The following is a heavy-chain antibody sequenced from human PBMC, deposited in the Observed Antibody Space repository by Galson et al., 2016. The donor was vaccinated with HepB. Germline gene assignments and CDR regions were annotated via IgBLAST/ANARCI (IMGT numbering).Heavy chain of an antibody. V-gene: IGHV3-15*01. D-gene: IGHD4-23*01. CDR2: IKNKVDGGTT. CDR3: SRAVITPGLDL. CDR1: GFTFTNAW. Sequence: SLRLSCAASGFTFTNAWMTWVRQAPGRGLEWVGHIKNKVDGGTTDYAAPVRDRFTISRDDSTDTLFLQMNSMKTEYTAIYYCSRAVITPGLDLWGQGTLVTVSS. J-gene: IGHJ5*02.